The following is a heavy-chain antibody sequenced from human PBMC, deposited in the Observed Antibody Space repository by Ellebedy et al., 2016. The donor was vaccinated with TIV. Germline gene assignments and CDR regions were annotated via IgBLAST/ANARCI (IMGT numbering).Heavy chain of an antibody. D-gene: IGHD6-19*01. Sequence: GESLKISXAASGFTLSSYAMHWVRQAPGKGLEWVAVLSYDGSHTYYVDSVKGRFTISRDNSKNTLYLQMNSLRTEDTAVYYCVSEGIAVAVKWGQGTLVTVSS. CDR2: LSYDGSHT. CDR1: GFTLSSYA. V-gene: IGHV3-30*04. J-gene: IGHJ4*02. CDR3: VSEGIAVAVK.